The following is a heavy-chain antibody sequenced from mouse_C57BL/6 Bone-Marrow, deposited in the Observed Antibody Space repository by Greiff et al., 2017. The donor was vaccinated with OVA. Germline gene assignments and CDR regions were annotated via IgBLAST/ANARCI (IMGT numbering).Heavy chain of an antibody. CDR1: GFTFTDYY. D-gene: IGHD1-1*01. CDR3: ARENYYGSLPYLDY. Sequence: VQLQQSGPVLVKPGPSVKISCKASGFTFTDYYMHWVKQSHGKSLEWIGLVYPYNGGPSSNQKFKGKATLTVDTSSSTAYMELNSLTSEDSAVYYCARENYYGSLPYLDYWGQGTTLTVSS. J-gene: IGHJ2*01. CDR2: VYPYNGGP. V-gene: IGHV1-36*01.